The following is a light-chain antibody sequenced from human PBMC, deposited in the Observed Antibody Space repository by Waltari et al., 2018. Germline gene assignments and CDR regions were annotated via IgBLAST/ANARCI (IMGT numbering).Light chain of an antibody. CDR2: EVT. J-gene: IGLJ1*01. V-gene: IGLV2-14*01. CDR1: NSDVGGYNY. Sequence: QSALTQPASVSGSPGQSITISCTGTNSDVGGYNYVSWYQQRPGKAPQVLVSEVTNRPSGVSNRCSGSKSDNTASLTISGLLADDEADYYCSSYTNSSTYVFGTGTKVTVL. CDR3: SSYTNSSTYV.